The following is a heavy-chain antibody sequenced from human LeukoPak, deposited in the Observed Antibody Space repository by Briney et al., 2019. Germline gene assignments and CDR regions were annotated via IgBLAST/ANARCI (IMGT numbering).Heavy chain of an antibody. CDR2: MNPNSGNT. Sequence: ASVKVSCEASGYTFTSYDINWVRQATGQGLEWMGWMNPNSGNTGYAQKFQGRVTMTRNTSISTAYMELSSLRSEDTAVYYCARGRREKKNCSGGSCYRYYFDYWGQGTLVTVSS. J-gene: IGHJ4*02. V-gene: IGHV1-8*01. D-gene: IGHD2-15*01. CDR3: ARGRREKKNCSGGSCYRYYFDY. CDR1: GYTFTSYD.